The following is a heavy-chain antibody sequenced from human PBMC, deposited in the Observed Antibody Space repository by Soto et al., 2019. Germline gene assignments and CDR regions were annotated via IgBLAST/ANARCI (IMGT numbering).Heavy chain of an antibody. V-gene: IGHV1-3*01. CDR1: GYTFTNYG. D-gene: IGHD6-19*01. CDR3: ARSGYSSGWYHWYLDV. J-gene: IGHJ2*01. CDR2: INSGSGNT. Sequence: ASVKVSCKASGYTFTNYGIHWVRQAPGQRLEWMGWINSGSGNTKYSQKLQGRVTINRDTSASTACMELSSLRSEDTAVYYCARSGYSSGWYHWYLDVWGRGTLVTVSS.